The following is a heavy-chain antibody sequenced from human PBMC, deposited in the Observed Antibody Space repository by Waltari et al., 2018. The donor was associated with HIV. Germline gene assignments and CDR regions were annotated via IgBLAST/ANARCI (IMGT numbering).Heavy chain of an antibody. Sequence: QVQLQESGPGLVKPSQTLSLTCTVSGGSISRGSYYWRWLRTPPGKGLEWIGRIYTSGSTNYNPSLKSRVTISVDTSKNQFSLKLSSVTAADTAVYYCARDRNYYYDSSGYFFNAFDIWGQGTMVTVSS. V-gene: IGHV4-61*02. CDR3: ARDRNYYYDSSGYFFNAFDI. CDR1: GGSISRGSYY. CDR2: IYTSGST. D-gene: IGHD3-22*01. J-gene: IGHJ3*02.